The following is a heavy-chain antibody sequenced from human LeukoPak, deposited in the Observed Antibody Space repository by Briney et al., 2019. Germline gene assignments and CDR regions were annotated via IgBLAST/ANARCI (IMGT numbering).Heavy chain of an antibody. D-gene: IGHD5-18*01. J-gene: IGHJ4*02. CDR2: ISAYTGNT. CDR3: ARVLRGYSYGSDY. Sequence: ASVKVSCKASGYTFTSYGISWVRQATGQGLDWMGWISAYTGNTNYAQKLQGRVTMTTDTSTSTAYMELRSLRSAGTAVYYCARVLRGYSYGSDYWGQGTLVTVSS. CDR1: GYTFTSYG. V-gene: IGHV1-18*01.